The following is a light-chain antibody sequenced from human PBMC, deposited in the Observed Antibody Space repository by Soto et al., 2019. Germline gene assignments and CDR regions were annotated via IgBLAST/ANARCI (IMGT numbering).Light chain of an antibody. Sequence: QSVLTQPASVSGCPGQSITISCTGTSSDVGGYNYASWYQQHPGKAPKLMIYEVSNRPSGVSYRFSGSKSGNTASLAISGLQAEDEADYYCSPYTGSSTLLFGSGTKVTVL. V-gene: IGLV2-14*01. CDR2: EVS. CDR3: SPYTGSSTLL. J-gene: IGLJ1*01. CDR1: SSDVGGYNY.